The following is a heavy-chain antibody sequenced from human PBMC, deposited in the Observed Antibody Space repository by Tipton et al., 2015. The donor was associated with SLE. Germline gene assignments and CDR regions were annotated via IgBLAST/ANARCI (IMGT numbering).Heavy chain of an antibody. V-gene: IGHV4-4*07. CDR1: GGSISSYY. CDR2: IYTSGST. CDR3: ARDLLTGTVYYYYYYGMDV. J-gene: IGHJ6*02. D-gene: IGHD1-1*01. Sequence: TLSLTCTVSGGSISSYYWSWIRQPAGKGLEWIGYIYTSGSTNYNPSLKSRVTISVDTSKNQFSLKLSSVTAADTAVYYCARDLLTGTVYYYYYYGMDVWGQGTTVTVSS.